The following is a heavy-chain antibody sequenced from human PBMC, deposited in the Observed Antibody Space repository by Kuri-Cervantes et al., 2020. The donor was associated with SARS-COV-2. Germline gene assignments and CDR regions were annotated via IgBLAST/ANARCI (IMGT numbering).Heavy chain of an antibody. CDR2: ISSNGGST. V-gene: IGHV3-64D*08. CDR3: GKDVGYGDLAFGY. CDR1: GFTFSSYA. D-gene: IGHD4-17*01. J-gene: IGHJ4*02. Sequence: GGSLRLSCSASGFTFSSYAMHWVRQAPGKGLEYVSAISSNGGSTYYADSAKGRFTISRDNSKNTPYLQMSSLRAEDTAVYYCGKDVGYGDLAFGYWGQGTLVTVSS.